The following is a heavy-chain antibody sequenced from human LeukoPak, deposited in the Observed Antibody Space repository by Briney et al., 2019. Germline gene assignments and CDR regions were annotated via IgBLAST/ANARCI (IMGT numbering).Heavy chain of an antibody. V-gene: IGHV3-23*01. CDR2: ISGSGGST. D-gene: IGHD3-16*01. Sequence: GGSLRLSCAASGFTFSSYAMSWVRQAPGKGLEWVSAISGSGGSTYYADSVKGRFTISRDNSKNTLYLQMNSLRAEDTAVYYCAKDLYDYVWGTYTVPDYWGQGTLVTVSS. CDR1: GFTFSSYA. CDR3: AKDLYDYVWGTYTVPDY. J-gene: IGHJ4*02.